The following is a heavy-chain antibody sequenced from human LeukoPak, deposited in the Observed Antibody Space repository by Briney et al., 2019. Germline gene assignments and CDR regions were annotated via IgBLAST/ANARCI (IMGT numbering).Heavy chain of an antibody. CDR3: ARDSSGWYRAFDI. CDR1: GFTFSSYW. V-gene: IGHV3-7*01. CDR2: IKQDGSEK. Sequence: GRSLRLSCAASGFTFSSYWVSWVWQAPGKGLGWVANIKQDGSEKYYVDFVKGRLTISRDNAKNSLYLQMNSLRAEDTAVYYCARDSSGWYRAFDIWGQGTMVTVSS. J-gene: IGHJ3*02. D-gene: IGHD6-19*01.